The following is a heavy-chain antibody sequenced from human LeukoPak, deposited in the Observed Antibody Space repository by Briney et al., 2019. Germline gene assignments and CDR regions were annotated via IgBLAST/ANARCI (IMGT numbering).Heavy chain of an antibody. CDR3: ARDNGPTDAFDI. J-gene: IGHJ3*02. V-gene: IGHV4-59*01. D-gene: IGHD3-16*02. CDR2: IYYSGST. CDR1: GGSMSSYY. Sequence: SETLSLTCTVSGGSMSSYYWSWIRQPPGKGLEWIGYIYYSGSTNYNPSLKSRVTISVDTSKNQFSLKLSSVTAADTAVYYCARDNGPTDAFDIWGQGTMVTVSS.